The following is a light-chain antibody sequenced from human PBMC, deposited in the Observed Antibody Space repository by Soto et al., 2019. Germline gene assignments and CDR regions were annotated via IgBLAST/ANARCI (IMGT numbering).Light chain of an antibody. V-gene: IGKV3-20*01. CDR2: GAS. Sequence: EIVFTQSPCTLSLSPGERATLSCRASQSVSSSYLAWYQQKPGQAPRLLIYGASSRATGIPDRFSGSGSGTDFTLTISRLEPEDFAVYYCQQCSGSPPWTFGQGTKVDIK. CDR3: QQCSGSPPWT. CDR1: QSVSSSY. J-gene: IGKJ1*01.